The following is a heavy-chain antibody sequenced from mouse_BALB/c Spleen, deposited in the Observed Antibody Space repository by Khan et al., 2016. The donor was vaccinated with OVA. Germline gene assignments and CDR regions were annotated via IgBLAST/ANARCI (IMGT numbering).Heavy chain of an antibody. CDR3: ARKPYYDYYVMDY. Sequence: VQLQESGPGLVAPSQSLSITCTISGFSLTSYGIHWVRQPPGKGLEWLVVIWSDGSTTYNSTLKSRLSITKDNSKSQVFLKMNSLQTDDTAMYYCARKPYYDYYVMDYWGQGTSVTVSS. J-gene: IGHJ4*01. D-gene: IGHD2-10*01. CDR2: IWSDGST. V-gene: IGHV2-6-1*01. CDR1: GFSLTSYG.